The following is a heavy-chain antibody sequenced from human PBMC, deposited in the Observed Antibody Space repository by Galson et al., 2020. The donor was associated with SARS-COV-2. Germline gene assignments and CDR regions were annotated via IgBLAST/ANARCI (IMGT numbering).Heavy chain of an antibody. CDR2: ITSSSSTI. D-gene: IGHD1-26*01. Sequence: RGSLRLSCVVSGITFSTYSMNWVRQAPGKGLEWISYITSSSSTIYYADSVKGRFTISRDNAKNSLFLQMQSLRDEDTAVYYCATFLVGDTKGLSDFWGQGTLVTVSS. CDR1: GITFSTYS. CDR3: ATFLVGDTKGLSDF. V-gene: IGHV3-48*02. J-gene: IGHJ4*02.